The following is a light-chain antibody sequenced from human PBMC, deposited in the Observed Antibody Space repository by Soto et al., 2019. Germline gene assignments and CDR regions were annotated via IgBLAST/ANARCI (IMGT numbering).Light chain of an antibody. J-gene: IGLJ2*01. CDR3: ALYMGGGISV. V-gene: IGLV8-61*01. CDR1: SGSVSTGYY. CDR2: NTN. Sequence: QTVVTQEPSFSVSPGGTVTLTCGLSSGSVSTGYYASWYQQTPGQAPRTLIYNTNIRSSGVPDRFSGFILGNRAALTITGAQTDDESDYYCALYMGGGISVFGGGTKVTVL.